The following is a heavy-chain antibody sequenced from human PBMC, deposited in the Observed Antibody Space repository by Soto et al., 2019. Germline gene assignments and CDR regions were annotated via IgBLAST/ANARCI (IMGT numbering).Heavy chain of an antibody. Sequence: PSETLSLTCTVSGGSISSGDYYWSWIRQPPGKGLEWIGYIYYSGSTYYNPSLKSRVTISVDTSKNQFSLKLSSVTAADTAVYYCAREMAWNDAGGAIDYWGQGTLVTVSS. CDR3: AREMAWNDAGGAIDY. V-gene: IGHV4-30-4*01. CDR1: GGSISSGDYY. CDR2: IYYSGST. D-gene: IGHD1-1*01. J-gene: IGHJ4*02.